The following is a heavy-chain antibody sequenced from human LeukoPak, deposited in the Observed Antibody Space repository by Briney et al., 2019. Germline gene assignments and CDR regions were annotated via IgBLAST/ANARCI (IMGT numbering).Heavy chain of an antibody. Sequence: SETLSLTCTVSGGSISSYYWSWIRQPPGKGLEWIGYIYYSGSTNYNPSLKSRVTISVDTSKNQFSLKLSSVTAADTAVYYCARDNSSSNFDYWGQGTLVTVSS. CDR2: IYYSGST. V-gene: IGHV4-59*12. D-gene: IGHD1-1*01. J-gene: IGHJ4*02. CDR3: ARDNSSSNFDY. CDR1: GGSISSYY.